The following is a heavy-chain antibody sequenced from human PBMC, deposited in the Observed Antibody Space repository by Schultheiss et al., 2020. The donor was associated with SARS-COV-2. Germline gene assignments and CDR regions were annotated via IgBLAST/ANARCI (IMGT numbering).Heavy chain of an antibody. D-gene: IGHD3-16*01. CDR1: GFTFSTYA. J-gene: IGHJ6*02. CDR2: ISGSGTST. V-gene: IGHV3-23*01. Sequence: GGSLRLSCAASGFTFSTYAMTWVRQAPGKGLNWVSIISGSGTSTYYADSVKGRFTISRDNAKSSLYLQMNGLRAEDTAVYYCAKDLGAYYYYYGMDVWGQGTSVTVSS. CDR3: AKDLGAYYYYYGMDV.